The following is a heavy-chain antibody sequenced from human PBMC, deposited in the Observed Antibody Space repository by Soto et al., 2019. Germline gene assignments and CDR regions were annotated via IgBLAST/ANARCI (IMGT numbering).Heavy chain of an antibody. CDR1: GFTFSDSY. CDR2: ISGSGSTT. D-gene: IGHD6-13*01. V-gene: IGHV3-11*01. Sequence: QVQLVESGGGLVKPGGSLRLSCAASGFTFSDSYMSWIRQAPGKGLEWASYISGSGSTTYYADSVKGRFTISRDNAKNSLYLQMNSLRVEDTAVYYCARGPDRGRTAIGRTFDIWGQGTMVTVSS. J-gene: IGHJ3*02. CDR3: ARGPDRGRTAIGRTFDI.